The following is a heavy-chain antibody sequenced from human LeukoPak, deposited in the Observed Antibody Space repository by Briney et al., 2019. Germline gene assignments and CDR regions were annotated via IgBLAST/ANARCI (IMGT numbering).Heavy chain of an antibody. CDR3: ARDDELYYYDSSGYLDY. V-gene: IGHV4-59*12. CDR2: IYYSGST. Sequence: SETLSLTCTVSGGSISSYYWSWIRQPPGKGLEWIGYIYYSGSTNYNPSLKSRVTISVDTSKNQFSLKLSSVTAADTAVYYCARDDELYYYDSSGYLDYWGQGTLVTVSS. J-gene: IGHJ4*02. CDR1: GGSISSYY. D-gene: IGHD3-22*01.